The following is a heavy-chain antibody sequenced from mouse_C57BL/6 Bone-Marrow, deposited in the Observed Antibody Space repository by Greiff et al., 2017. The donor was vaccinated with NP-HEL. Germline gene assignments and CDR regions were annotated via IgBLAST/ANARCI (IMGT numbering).Heavy chain of an antibody. CDR1: GFNIKDDY. CDR2: IDPVNGDP. Sequence: VQLQQSGAELVRPGASVKLSCTVSGFNIKDDYMHWVKQRPEQGLEWLGWIDPVNGDPAYASKFQGKATITADTDSNTAYLQLSSLTSEDTAVYYCTTGGSSPYAMDYWGQGTSVTVSS. J-gene: IGHJ4*01. V-gene: IGHV14-4*01. D-gene: IGHD1-1*01. CDR3: TTGGSSPYAMDY.